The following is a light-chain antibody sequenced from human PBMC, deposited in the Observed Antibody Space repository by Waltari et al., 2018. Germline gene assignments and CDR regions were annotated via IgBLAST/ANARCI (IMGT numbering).Light chain of an antibody. CDR2: VNSDGSH. CDR1: GEYSAYA. Sequence: LVLTQSPSASASLGASVKLTCSLPGEYSAYAIAWHQKQPLKGPRLLMTVNSDGSHRKGAGSSARGSGSSSDLDRYLTSSHLQSDDEADYFCQTWGTGIQVFGSGTKLTVL. CDR3: QTWGTGIQV. J-gene: IGLJ3*02. V-gene: IGLV4-69*01.